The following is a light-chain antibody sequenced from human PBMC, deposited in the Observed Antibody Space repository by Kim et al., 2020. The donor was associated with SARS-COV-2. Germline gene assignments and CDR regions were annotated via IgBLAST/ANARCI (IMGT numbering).Light chain of an antibody. CDR1: SLRSYY. CDR2: GKN. V-gene: IGLV3-19*01. J-gene: IGLJ2*01. CDR3: NSRDSSGNHLV. Sequence: LGQKVRIACQGDSLRSYYASWYQQRPGQAPVLVIYGKNNRPSGIPDRFSGSSSGNTASLTITGAQAEDEADYYCNSRDSSGNHLVFGGGTQLTVL.